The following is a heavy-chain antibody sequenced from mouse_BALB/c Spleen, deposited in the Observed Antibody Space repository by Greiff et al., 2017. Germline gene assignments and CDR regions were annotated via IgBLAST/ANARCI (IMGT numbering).Heavy chain of an antibody. CDR1: GFSLTSYG. CDR2: IWAGGST. Sequence: VNLVESGPGLVAPSQSLSITCTVSGFSLTSYGVHWVRQPPGKGLEWLGVIWAGGSTNYNSALMSRLSISKDNSKSQVFLKMNSLQTDDTAMYYCARDGLRRDYAMDYWGQGTSVTVSS. D-gene: IGHD2-4*01. J-gene: IGHJ4*01. CDR3: ARDGLRRDYAMDY. V-gene: IGHV2-9*02.